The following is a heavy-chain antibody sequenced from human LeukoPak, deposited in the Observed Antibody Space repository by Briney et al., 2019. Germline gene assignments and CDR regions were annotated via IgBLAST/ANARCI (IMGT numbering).Heavy chain of an antibody. Sequence: SETLSLTCTVPGGSISSYYWSWIRQPPGKGLEWIGYIYYSGSTNYNPSLKSRVTISVDTSKNQFSLKLSSVTAADTAVYYCARVELANWFDPWGQGTLVIVSS. J-gene: IGHJ5*02. CDR2: IYYSGST. V-gene: IGHV4-59*01. D-gene: IGHD6-13*01. CDR3: ARVELANWFDP. CDR1: GGSISSYY.